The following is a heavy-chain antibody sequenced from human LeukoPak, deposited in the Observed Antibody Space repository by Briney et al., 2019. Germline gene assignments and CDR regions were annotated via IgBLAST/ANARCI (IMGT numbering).Heavy chain of an antibody. CDR2: IIPIFGTA. V-gene: IGHV1-69*05. CDR1: GGTFSSYA. D-gene: IGHD6-13*01. CDR3: ARGLAAALPV. J-gene: IGHJ6*04. Sequence: GASVKVSCKASGGTFSSYAISWVRQAPGQGLEWMGGIIPIFGTANYAQKFQGRVTITTDESTSTAYMELSSLRSEDTAVYYCARGLAAALPVWGKGTTVTVSS.